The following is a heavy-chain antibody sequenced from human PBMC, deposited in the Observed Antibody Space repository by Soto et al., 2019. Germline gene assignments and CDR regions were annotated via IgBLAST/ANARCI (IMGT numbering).Heavy chain of an antibody. CDR2: IYYSGST. Sequence: QVQLQESGPGLVKPSETLSLTCTVSGGSISSYYWSWIRQPPGKGLEWIGYIYYSGSTNYNPSLKCRVTISVDTSKNQFSLKRSSVTAADTAVYYCARGDYGDYEGHFDYWGQGTLVTVSS. CDR1: GGSISSYY. J-gene: IGHJ4*02. V-gene: IGHV4-59*01. CDR3: ARGDYGDYEGHFDY. D-gene: IGHD4-17*01.